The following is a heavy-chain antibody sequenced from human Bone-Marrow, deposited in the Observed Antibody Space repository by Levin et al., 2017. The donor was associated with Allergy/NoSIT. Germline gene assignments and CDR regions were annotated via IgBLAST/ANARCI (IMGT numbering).Heavy chain of an antibody. CDR3: ARAHLGYSSGWCNGMDV. V-gene: IGHV3-30-3*01. CDR1: GFTFNSYA. CDR2: ISYDENNK. D-gene: IGHD6-19*01. J-gene: IGHJ6*02. Sequence: GGSLRLSCAASGFTFNSYAMHWVRQAPGKGLEWVAIISYDENNKYYADSVKGRFTISRDNSKNTLYLQMNSRRAEDTAVYYCARAHLGYSSGWCNGMDVWGQGTTVTVSS.